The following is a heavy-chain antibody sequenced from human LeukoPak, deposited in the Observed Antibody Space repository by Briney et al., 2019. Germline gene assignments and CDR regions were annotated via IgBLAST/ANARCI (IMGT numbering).Heavy chain of an antibody. D-gene: IGHD4-17*01. CDR1: GGSISSYY. Sequence: SETLSLTCTVSGGSISSYYWSWIRQRPGKGLERIGYIYYSGSTNYNPSLKSRVTISVDTSKNQFSLKLSSVTAADTAVYYCARVIGDLDAFDIWGQGTMVTVSS. V-gene: IGHV4-59*01. J-gene: IGHJ3*02. CDR3: ARVIGDLDAFDI. CDR2: IYYSGST.